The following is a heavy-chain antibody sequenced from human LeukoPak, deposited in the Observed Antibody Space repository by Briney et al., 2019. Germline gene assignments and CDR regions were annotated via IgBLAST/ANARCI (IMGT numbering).Heavy chain of an antibody. J-gene: IGHJ4*02. Sequence: PSETLSLTCAVSGGSISSGGYSWSWIRQPPGKGLEWIGYIYHSGSTYYNPSLKSRVTISVDTSKNQFSLKLSSVTAADTAVYYCASVDTAMVMGYWGQGTLVTVSS. D-gene: IGHD5-18*01. CDR2: IYHSGST. CDR1: GGSISSGGYS. CDR3: ASVDTAMVMGY. V-gene: IGHV4-30-2*02.